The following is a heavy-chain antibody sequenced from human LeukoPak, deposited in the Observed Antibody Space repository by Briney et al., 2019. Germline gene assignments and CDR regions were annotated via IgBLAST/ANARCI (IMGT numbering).Heavy chain of an antibody. CDR2: INHSGST. Sequence: SETLSLTCAVYGGSFSGYYWSWIRQPPGKGLEWIGEINHSGSTNYNPSLKSRVTISVDTSKNQFSLKLSSVTAADTAVYYCAKRYSSSWYHYYYGVDVWGQGTTVTVSS. CDR1: GGSFSGYY. D-gene: IGHD6-13*01. CDR3: AKRYSSSWYHYYYGVDV. V-gene: IGHV4-34*01. J-gene: IGHJ6*02.